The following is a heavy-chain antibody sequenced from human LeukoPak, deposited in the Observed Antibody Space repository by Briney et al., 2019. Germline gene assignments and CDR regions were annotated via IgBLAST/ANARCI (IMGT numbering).Heavy chain of an antibody. CDR1: GFTFSSYA. Sequence: GASLRLSCAASGFTFSSYAMNWVRQAPGKGLEWVSSISRDSNYIYYADSVKGRFTISRDNAKNSLYLQMNSLRAEDTAVYYCARELTYSDYWGQGTQVTVSS. D-gene: IGHD4-11*01. CDR2: ISRDSNYI. CDR3: ARELTYSDY. J-gene: IGHJ4*02. V-gene: IGHV3-21*01.